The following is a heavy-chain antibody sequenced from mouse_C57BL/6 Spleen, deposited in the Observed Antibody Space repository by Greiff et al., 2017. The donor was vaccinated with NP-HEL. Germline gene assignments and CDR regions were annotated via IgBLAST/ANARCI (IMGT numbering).Heavy chain of an antibody. CDR2: INYDGSST. D-gene: IGHD1-1*01. CDR1: GFTFSDYY. J-gene: IGHJ2*01. CDR3: ARDPYYYGSSWYYFDY. Sequence: EVQGVESEGGLVRPGSSMKLSCTASGFTFSDYYMAWVRQVPEKGLEWVANINYDGSSTYYLDSLKSRFIISRDNAKNILYLQMSSLKSEDTATYYCARDPYYYGSSWYYFDYWGQGTTLTVSS. V-gene: IGHV5-16*01.